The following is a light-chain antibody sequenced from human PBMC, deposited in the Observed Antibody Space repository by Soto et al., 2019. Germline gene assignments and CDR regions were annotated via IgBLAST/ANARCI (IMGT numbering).Light chain of an antibody. CDR1: SSDVGGYKS. J-gene: IGLJ1*01. CDR3: SSYTSSTTYV. Sequence: QSLLTQPASVSGSPGQSITISCTGTSSDVGGYKSVSWYQQHPGKAPKLMIYDVSNRPSGVSNRFSGSKSGNTASLTISGLQAEDEADYYCSSYTSSTTYVFGTGTKVTVL. V-gene: IGLV2-14*01. CDR2: DVS.